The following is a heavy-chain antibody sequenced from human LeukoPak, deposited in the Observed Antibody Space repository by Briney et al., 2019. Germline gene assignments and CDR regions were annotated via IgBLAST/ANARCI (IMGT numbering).Heavy chain of an antibody. J-gene: IGHJ4*02. V-gene: IGHV4-59*08. Sequence: SETLSLSRTVPGGSIRNYYWSWIRQPPGKGLEWIGNNAYGGGTNYDPSRKRRVTISVYTSKGQFYLKLNSLTAADMSVYYWARLVRPCGSSWSFGYCGQGSLVTVSS. CDR1: GGSIRNYY. D-gene: IGHD6-13*01. CDR3: ARLVRPCGSSWSFGY. CDR2: NAYGGGT.